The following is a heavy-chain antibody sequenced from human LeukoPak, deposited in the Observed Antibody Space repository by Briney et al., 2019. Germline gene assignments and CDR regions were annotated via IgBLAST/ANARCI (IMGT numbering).Heavy chain of an antibody. D-gene: IGHD3-22*01. J-gene: IGHJ4*02. Sequence: GGSLRLSCSASGFTFSTYAMHWVRQAPGKGLEYVSAISSNGESTYYADSVKGRFTISRDNSKNTLFLQMSSLRTEDTAMYYCAKVEWDYYYHSWGQGTLVTVSS. CDR1: GFTFSTYA. CDR3: AKVEWDYYYHS. V-gene: IGHV3-64D*09. CDR2: ISSNGEST.